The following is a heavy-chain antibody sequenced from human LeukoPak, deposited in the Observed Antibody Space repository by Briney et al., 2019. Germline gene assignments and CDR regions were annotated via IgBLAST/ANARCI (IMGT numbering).Heavy chain of an antibody. J-gene: IGHJ1*01. CDR3: AKGHGDYVPAEYLQH. Sequence: GGSLGLSCAGSGFTFSNYAMTWVRQAPGEGLEWVSSISGYSDRIYYADSVKGRFTISRDNSKNTVTLQMNSLRVEDTAVYSCAKGHGDYVPAEYLQHWGQGTLVTVSS. D-gene: IGHD4-17*01. CDR1: GFTFSNYA. V-gene: IGHV3-23*01. CDR2: ISGYSDRI.